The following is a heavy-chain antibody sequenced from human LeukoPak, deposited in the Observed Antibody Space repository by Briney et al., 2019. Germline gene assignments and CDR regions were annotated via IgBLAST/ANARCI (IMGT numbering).Heavy chain of an antibody. V-gene: IGHV1-69*04. CDR3: ARDSLGYSYGSHYFDY. Sequence: ASVKVSCKASGGTFSSYAISWVRPAPGQGLEWMGRFIPILGIANYAQKFQGRVTITADKSTSTAYMELSSLRSEDTAMYYCARDSLGYSYGSHYFDYWGQGTLVTVSS. D-gene: IGHD5-18*01. CDR1: GGTFSSYA. J-gene: IGHJ4*02. CDR2: FIPILGIA.